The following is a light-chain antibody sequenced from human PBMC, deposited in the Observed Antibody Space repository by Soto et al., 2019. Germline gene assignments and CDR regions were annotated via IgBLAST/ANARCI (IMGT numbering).Light chain of an antibody. CDR2: QAS. Sequence: DIQMTQSPSTLSASVGDRVTITCRASQSISSWLXWYQQKPGKAPKLLVYQASSLESGVPSRFSGXXSGTEFXLTXSIXQXDDFATYYCQQYNSYPWTFGQGTKVEIK. J-gene: IGKJ1*01. CDR3: QQYNSYPWT. CDR1: QSISSW. V-gene: IGKV1-5*03.